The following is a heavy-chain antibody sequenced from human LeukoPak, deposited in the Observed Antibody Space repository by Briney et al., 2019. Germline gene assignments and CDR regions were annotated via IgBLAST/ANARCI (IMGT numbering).Heavy chain of an antibody. D-gene: IGHD1-26*01. Sequence: SSETLSLTCIVSGGSIGGNSYWSWIRQPPGKGPEWIGHISNSGSTYYSPPLSSRVTISLDTSKNQFSLKLRSVTAADTAVYYCARGGASSIPLDYWGRGTLVTVSS. CDR2: ISNSGST. CDR3: ARGGASSIPLDY. J-gene: IGHJ4*02. V-gene: IGHV4-61*01. CDR1: GGSIGGNSY.